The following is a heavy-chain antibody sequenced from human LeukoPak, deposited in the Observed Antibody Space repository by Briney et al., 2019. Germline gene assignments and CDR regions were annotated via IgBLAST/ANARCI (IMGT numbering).Heavy chain of an antibody. J-gene: IGHJ6*03. CDR3: AKDRALGYGGLGYMDV. D-gene: IGHD4-23*01. CDR2: IRYDGSNK. V-gene: IGHV3-30*02. Sequence: GGSLRLSCAASGFTFSTYWMHWVRQAPGKGLEWVAFIRYDGSNKYYADSVKGRFTISRDNSKNTLYLQMNSLRAEDTAVYYCAKDRALGYGGLGYMDVWGKGTTVTVSS. CDR1: GFTFSTYW.